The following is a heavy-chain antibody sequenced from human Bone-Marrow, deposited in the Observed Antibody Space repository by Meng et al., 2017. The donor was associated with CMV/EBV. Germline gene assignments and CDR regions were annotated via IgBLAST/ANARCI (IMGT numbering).Heavy chain of an antibody. D-gene: IGHD3-3*01. J-gene: IGHJ4*02. CDR1: GGSINTNTYY. Sequence: GSLRLSCTVSGGSINTNTYYWGWIRQPPGEGLEWIGSIYDSGSTHYNPSLKSRVTMSVDTSKNQFSLNLSSVTAADTAVYFCARSADNDFWSGYSYWGQGTLVTVSS. V-gene: IGHV4-39*01. CDR3: ARSADNDFWSGYSY. CDR2: IYDSGST.